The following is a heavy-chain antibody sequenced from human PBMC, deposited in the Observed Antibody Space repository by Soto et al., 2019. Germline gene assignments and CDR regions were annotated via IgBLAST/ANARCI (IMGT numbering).Heavy chain of an antibody. Sequence: SVKVSCKASGDTFSSYAISWVRQAPGQGLEWMGGIIPIFGTANYAQKFQGRVTITADESTSTAYMELSSLRSEDTAVYYCARDKLAVARGYYYYGMDVWGQGTTVTVSS. CDR1: GDTFSSYA. D-gene: IGHD6-19*01. V-gene: IGHV1-69*13. CDR3: ARDKLAVARGYYYYGMDV. J-gene: IGHJ6*02. CDR2: IIPIFGTA.